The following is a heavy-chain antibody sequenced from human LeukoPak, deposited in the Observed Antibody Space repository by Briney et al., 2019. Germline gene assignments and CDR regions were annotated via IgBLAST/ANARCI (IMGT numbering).Heavy chain of an antibody. J-gene: IGHJ4*02. CDR1: GFTFSSYA. D-gene: IGHD6-13*01. V-gene: IGHV3-23*01. Sequence: GGSLRLSCAASGFTFSSYAMTWVRQAPGKGLEWVLAISDSGGTTYYADSVEGRFTISRDNSKNTLYLQMNSLRAEDTAVYYCAKTGTPWYYFDYWGQGTLVTVSS. CDR3: AKTGTPWYYFDY. CDR2: ISDSGGTT.